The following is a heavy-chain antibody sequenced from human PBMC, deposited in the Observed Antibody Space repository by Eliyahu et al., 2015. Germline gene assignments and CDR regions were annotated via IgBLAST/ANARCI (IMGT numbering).Heavy chain of an antibody. CDR1: GGSISSGGYY. V-gene: IGHV4-31*03. J-gene: IGHJ5*02. Sequence: QVQLQESGPGLVKPSQTLSLXCTVSGGSISSGGYYWSWXRQHPGKGLEWIGYIYYSGSTYYNPSLKSRVTISVDXSKNQFSLKLSSVTAADTAVYYCARRSFDWLPRPFDPWGQGTLVTVSS. D-gene: IGHD3-9*01. CDR2: IYYSGST. CDR3: ARRSFDWLPRPFDP.